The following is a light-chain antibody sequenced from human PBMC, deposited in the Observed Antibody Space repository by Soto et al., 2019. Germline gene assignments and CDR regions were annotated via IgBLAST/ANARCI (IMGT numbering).Light chain of an antibody. Sequence: DIQMTQSPSSLSASVGDRVTITCRASQGIGNDLGWYQQKPGKAPKRLIYSSFILQSGVPSRFSGSGSGTEFTLTISSLQPEDFATYYCLQHTSYPLTFGQGTRLEIK. J-gene: IGKJ5*01. CDR1: QGIGND. V-gene: IGKV1-17*01. CDR2: SSF. CDR3: LQHTSYPLT.